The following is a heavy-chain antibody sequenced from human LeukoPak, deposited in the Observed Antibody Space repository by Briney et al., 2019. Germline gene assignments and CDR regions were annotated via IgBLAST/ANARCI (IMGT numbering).Heavy chain of an antibody. CDR3: SSLSMGV. V-gene: IGHV3-23*01. CDR2: VTDSGDST. CDR1: GFTFSTYG. Sequence: PGGSLRLSCAASGFTFSTYGMSWVRQAPGKGLEWVSVVTDSGDSTFYADSVKGRFFISRDNSKNSLYLQMSSLRAEDTAVYYCSSLSMGVWGKGTTVTVSS. J-gene: IGHJ6*04.